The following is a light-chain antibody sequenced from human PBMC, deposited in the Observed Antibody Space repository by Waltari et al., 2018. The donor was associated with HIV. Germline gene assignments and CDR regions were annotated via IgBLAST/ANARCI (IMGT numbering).Light chain of an antibody. CDR3: QTYDSSLSGSVV. CDR1: SSNIGARFD. CDR2: GN. Sequence: QSVLTQPPSVSGAPGQTVTISCTGSSSNIGARFDVHWYQQIPGTAPKLLMYGNNRPLGVPNRFSGSKSGTSASLAITGRQAEDEADYYCQTYDSSLSGSVVFGGGTKLTVL. J-gene: IGLJ2*01. V-gene: IGLV1-40*01.